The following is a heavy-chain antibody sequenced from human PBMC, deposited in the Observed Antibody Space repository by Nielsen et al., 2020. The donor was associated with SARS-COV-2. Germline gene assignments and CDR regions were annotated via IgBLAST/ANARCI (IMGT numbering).Heavy chain of an antibody. CDR2: LWYDGTNK. D-gene: IGHD5-12*01. J-gene: IGHJ4*02. Sequence: GGSLRLSCETSGFIFSNYGMHWVRQAPGKGLEWVAVLWYDGTNKYYADSVKGRFTISRDNSKNSLYLQMNSLRTEDTAFYYCAKDTNYSGYDSPFDYWGQGTLVTVSS. CDR1: GFIFSNYG. CDR3: AKDTNYSGYDSPFDY. V-gene: IGHV3-33*03.